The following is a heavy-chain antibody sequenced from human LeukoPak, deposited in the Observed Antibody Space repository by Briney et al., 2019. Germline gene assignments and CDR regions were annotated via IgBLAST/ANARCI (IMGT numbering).Heavy chain of an antibody. J-gene: IGHJ4*02. D-gene: IGHD3-22*01. CDR1: GFTFSGSA. CDR3: TRLVYYYDSSGYPNSEY. V-gene: IGHV3-73*01. CDR2: IRSKANSYAT. Sequence: GGSLRLSCAASGFTFSGSAMHWVRQAFGKGLEWVGRIRSKANSYATAYAASVKGRFTISRDDSKNTAYLQMNSLKTEDTAVYYCTRLVYYYDSSGYPNSEYWGQGTLVTVSS.